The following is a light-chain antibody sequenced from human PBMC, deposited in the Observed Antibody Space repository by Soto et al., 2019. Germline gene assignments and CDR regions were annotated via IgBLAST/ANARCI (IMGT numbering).Light chain of an antibody. CDR1: SSDVGGYNY. CDR2: NVS. J-gene: IGLJ2*01. Sequence: QSALTQPASVSGSPGQSITISCTGTSSDVGGYNYVSWYQQHPGKAPKLMIYNVSNRPSGVSNRFSGSKSGNTASLTISGLQAEDEAGYYCSSYTGSSPDVVFGGGIKLTVL. V-gene: IGLV2-14*01. CDR3: SSYTGSSPDVV.